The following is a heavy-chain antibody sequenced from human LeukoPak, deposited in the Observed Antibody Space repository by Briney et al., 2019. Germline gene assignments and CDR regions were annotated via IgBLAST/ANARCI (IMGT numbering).Heavy chain of an antibody. V-gene: IGHV4-59*01. J-gene: IGHJ3*02. Sequence: SETLSLTCTVSGGSISSYYWSWIRQPPGKGLEWLGYIYYSGSTNYNPSLKSRVTISVDTSKNQFSLTLRSLTAADTAVYYCARDGGGIHDSSGPIWGQGTMATVSS. CDR1: GGSISSYY. CDR3: ARDGGGIHDSSGPI. D-gene: IGHD3-22*01. CDR2: IYYSGST.